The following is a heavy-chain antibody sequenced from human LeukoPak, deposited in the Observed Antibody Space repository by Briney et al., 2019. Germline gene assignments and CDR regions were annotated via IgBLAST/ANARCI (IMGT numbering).Heavy chain of an antibody. J-gene: IGHJ4*02. D-gene: IGHD3-16*01. V-gene: IGHV3-21*01. CDR2: ISSSSNYI. CDR3: AQDVPIERVPGFGPGY. CDR1: GFTFSSYS. Sequence: GGSLRLSCAASGFTFSSYSMNWVRQAPGKGLEWVSSISSSSNYIYYADSVKGRFTISRDNAKNSLYLQMNSLRAEDTAVYFCAQDVPIERVPGFGPGYWGQGTLVTVSS.